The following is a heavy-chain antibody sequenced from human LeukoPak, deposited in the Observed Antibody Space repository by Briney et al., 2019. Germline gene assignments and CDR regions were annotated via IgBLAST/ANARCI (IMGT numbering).Heavy chain of an antibody. J-gene: IGHJ6*03. D-gene: IGHD3-10*01. CDR2: IIPIFGTA. CDR1: GGTFSSYA. V-gene: IGHV1-69*06. CDR3: ASQVRGVLSGGIHYEYYYYYMDV. Sequence: GASVKVPCKASGGTFSSYAISWVRQAPGQGLEWMGGIIPIFGTANYAQKFQGRVTITADKSTSTAYMELSSLRSEDTAVYYCASQVRGVLSGGIHYEYYYYYMDVWGKGTTVTVSS.